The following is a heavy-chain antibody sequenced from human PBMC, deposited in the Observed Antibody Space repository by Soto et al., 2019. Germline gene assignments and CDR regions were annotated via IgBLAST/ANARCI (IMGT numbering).Heavy chain of an antibody. CDR1: GGSLTDYY. CDR2: IYYSDIT. Sequence: PSETLSITCTVSGGSLTDYYWSWIRQPPGKGLEWIGYIYYSDITNYNPSLRSRVAISVDTSRSHFSLKLSSVTAADTAVYYCALTGPLDYWSQGTLVTVSS. V-gene: IGHV4-59*01. J-gene: IGHJ4*02. D-gene: IGHD7-27*01. CDR3: ALTGPLDY.